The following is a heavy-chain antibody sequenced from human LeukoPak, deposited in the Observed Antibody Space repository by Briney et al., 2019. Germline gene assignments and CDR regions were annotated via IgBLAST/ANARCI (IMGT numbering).Heavy chain of an antibody. CDR3: SKGVGLVRGVITPFDY. D-gene: IGHD3-10*01. CDR1: GFTFSSYA. V-gene: IGHV3-23*01. CDR2: ISGSGGST. J-gene: IGHJ4*02. Sequence: LTGGSLRLSCAASGFTFSSYAMSWVRQAPGKGLEWVSAISGSGGSTYYADSVKGRFTISRDNSKNTLYLQMNSLRAEDTAVYYCSKGVGLVRGVITPFDYWGQGTLVTVSS.